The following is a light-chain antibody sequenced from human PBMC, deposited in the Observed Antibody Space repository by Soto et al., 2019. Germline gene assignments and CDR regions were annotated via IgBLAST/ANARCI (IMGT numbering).Light chain of an antibody. J-gene: IGKJ5*01. V-gene: IGKV1-9*01. CDR2: AAS. CDR1: QDISTH. CDR3: QHLNTYPIT. Sequence: DIQMTQYPSSLSASVGDRVTISCRASQDISTHLAWFAQKPGRAPQLLIYAASTLHSGVPSRFSGSGSGTDFTLTISSLQPEDFATYYCQHLNTYPITFGPGTRLEIK.